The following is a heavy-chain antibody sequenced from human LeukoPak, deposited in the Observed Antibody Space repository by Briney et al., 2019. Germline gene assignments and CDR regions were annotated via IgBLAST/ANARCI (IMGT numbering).Heavy chain of an antibody. J-gene: IGHJ5*02. CDR2: ISSSSSYI. Sequence: GGSLRLSCAASGFTFSSYSMNWVRQAPGKGLEWVSSISSSSSYIYYADSVKGRFTISRDNAKNSLYLQMNSLRAEDTAVYYCARDFGYGDYGWFDPWGQGTLVTVSS. CDR3: ARDFGYGDYGWFDP. CDR1: GFTFSSYS. D-gene: IGHD4-17*01. V-gene: IGHV3-21*01.